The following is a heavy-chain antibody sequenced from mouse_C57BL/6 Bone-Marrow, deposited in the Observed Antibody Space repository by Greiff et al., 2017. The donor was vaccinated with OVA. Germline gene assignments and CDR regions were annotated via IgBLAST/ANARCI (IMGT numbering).Heavy chain of an antibody. V-gene: IGHV1-81*01. CDR1: GYTFTSYG. CDR2: IYPRSGNT. Sequence: QVQLQQSGAELARPGASVKLSCKASGYTFTSYGISWVKQRTGQGLEWIGEIYPRSGNTYYNEKFKGKATLTADKYSSTAYMELRSLTSEDSAVYFCARPGLRRYAMDYWGQGTSVTVSS. D-gene: IGHD2-2*01. CDR3: ARPGLRRYAMDY. J-gene: IGHJ4*01.